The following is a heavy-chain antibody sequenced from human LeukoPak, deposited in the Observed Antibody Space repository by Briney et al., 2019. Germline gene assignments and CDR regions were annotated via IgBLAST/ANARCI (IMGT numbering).Heavy chain of an antibody. CDR1: GFTFDDYG. CDR3: VRTRYNGDSVTWFDP. Sequence: LTGGSLRLSCAASGFTFDDYGMSWVRQVPGKGLEWVSDINWNGGSTGYADSVKGRFAISRDNAKNSVYLQMNRLRAEDTAMYHCVRTRYNGDSVTWFDPWGQGTLVTVSS. V-gene: IGHV3-20*01. CDR2: INWNGGST. J-gene: IGHJ5*02. D-gene: IGHD4-17*01.